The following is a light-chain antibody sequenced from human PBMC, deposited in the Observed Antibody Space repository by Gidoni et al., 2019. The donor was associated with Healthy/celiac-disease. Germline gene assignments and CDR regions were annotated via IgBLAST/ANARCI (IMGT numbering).Light chain of an antibody. Sequence: DIQMTQSPSSLSASVGDRVTITCRARQSISSYLNWYQQKPGKAPTLLLYAASSLQSGVPSRFSGSGSGTDFTLTISSLQPEDCATYYCQQCYSTQWTLGQGTPGDQT. CDR1: QSISSY. J-gene: IGKJ2*02. V-gene: IGKV1-39*01. CDR3: QQCYSTQWT. CDR2: AAS.